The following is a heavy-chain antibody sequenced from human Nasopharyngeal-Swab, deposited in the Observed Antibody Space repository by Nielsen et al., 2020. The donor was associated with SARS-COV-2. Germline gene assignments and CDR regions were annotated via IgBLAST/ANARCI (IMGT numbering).Heavy chain of an antibody. Sequence: WVRQAPGQGLEWMGWINTNTGNPTYAQGFTRRFVFSLDASVSTAYLQISSLKAEDTAVYYCARVRDAYYDFWSGYGMDVWGQGTTVTVSS. V-gene: IGHV7-4-1*02. J-gene: IGHJ6*02. CDR2: INTNTGNP. D-gene: IGHD3-3*01. CDR3: ARVRDAYYDFWSGYGMDV.